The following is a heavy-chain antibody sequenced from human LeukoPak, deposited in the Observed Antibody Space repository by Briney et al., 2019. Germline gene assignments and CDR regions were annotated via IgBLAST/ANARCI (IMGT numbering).Heavy chain of an antibody. D-gene: IGHD2-2*02. CDR3: ARVGVYCSGTSCYNGAFDI. V-gene: IGHV4-38-2*01. J-gene: IGHJ3*02. CDR1: GYSISSGYY. CDR2: IYHSGST. Sequence: SETLSLTCAVSGYSISSGYYWGWIRQPPGKGLEWIGSIYHSGSTYYNPSLKSRVTISVDTSKNQFSLKLSSVTAADTAVYYCARVGVYCSGTSCYNGAFDIWGQGTMVTVSS.